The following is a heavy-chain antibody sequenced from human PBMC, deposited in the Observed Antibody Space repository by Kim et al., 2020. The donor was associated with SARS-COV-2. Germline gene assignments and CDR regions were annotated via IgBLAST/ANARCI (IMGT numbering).Heavy chain of an antibody. Sequence: GGSLRLSCAASGFTFSTFSLNWVRQAPGKGLEWVSSISSSGSHIYYTDSVRGRFTISRDNAKNSLFLQLSGLSPEDTAVYYCARSMPVFSPFYMDVWG. J-gene: IGHJ6*03. D-gene: IGHD2-2*01. CDR2: ISSSGSHI. CDR1: GFTFSTFS. CDR3: ARSMPVFSPFYMDV. V-gene: IGHV3-21*01.